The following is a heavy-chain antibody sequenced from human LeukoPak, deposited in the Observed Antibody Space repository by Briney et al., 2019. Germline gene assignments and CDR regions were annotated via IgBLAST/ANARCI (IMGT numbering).Heavy chain of an antibody. CDR1: GFTFSSYA. J-gene: IGHJ6*02. CDR3: AKDLPPDYDFWSGYPTQYGMDV. CDR2: ISGSGGST. Sequence: PGGSLRLSCAASGFTFSSYAMSWVRQAPGKGLEWVSAISGSGGSTYYADSVKGRFTISRDNSKNTLYLQMNSLRAEDTAVYYCAKDLPPDYDFWSGYPTQYGMDVWGQGTTVTVSS. D-gene: IGHD3-3*01. V-gene: IGHV3-23*01.